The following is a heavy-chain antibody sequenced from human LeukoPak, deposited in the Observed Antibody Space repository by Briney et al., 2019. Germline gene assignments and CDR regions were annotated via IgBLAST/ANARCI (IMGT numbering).Heavy chain of an antibody. CDR1: GGSISSSSYY. J-gene: IGHJ4*02. CDR3: ARRSIYYDILTGYYLGAFDY. D-gene: IGHD3-9*01. V-gene: IGHV4-39*01. CDR2: IYYSGST. Sequence: SETLSLTCTVSGGSISSSSYYWGWIRQPPGKGLEWIGSIYYSGSTYYNPSLKSRVTISVDTSKNQFSLKLSSVTAADTAVYYCARRSIYYDILTGYYLGAFDYWGQGTLVTVSS.